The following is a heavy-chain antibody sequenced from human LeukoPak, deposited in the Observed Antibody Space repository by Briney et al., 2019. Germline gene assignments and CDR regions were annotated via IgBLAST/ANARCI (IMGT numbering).Heavy chain of an antibody. V-gene: IGHV1-18*01. J-gene: IGHJ2*01. D-gene: IGHD1-14*01. CDR2: ISPVNGHT. CDR3: ARDGGTWYFNL. CDR1: GYTFTDYG. Sequence: GASVKVSCKASGYTFTDYGITWVRQAPGHGLEWVGWISPVNGHTGYAQKFQGRVTLTTETSTGTAFMQLRSLRSDDAAIYYCARDGGTWYFNLWGRGTLVTVSS.